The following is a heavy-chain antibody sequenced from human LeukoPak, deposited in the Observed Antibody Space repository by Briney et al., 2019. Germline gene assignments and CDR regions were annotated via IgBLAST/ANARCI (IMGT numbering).Heavy chain of an antibody. J-gene: IGHJ1*01. CDR2: IYTSGST. CDR3: AALPVCSSTEYFQH. CDR1: GGSISSSSYY. V-gene: IGHV4-39*07. Sequence: SETLSLTCTVSGGSISSSSYYWGWIRQPPGKGLEWIGRIYTSGSTNYNPSLKSRVTMSVDTSKNQFSLKLSSVTAADTAVYYCAALPVCSSTEYFQHWGQGTLVTVSS. D-gene: IGHD6-13*01.